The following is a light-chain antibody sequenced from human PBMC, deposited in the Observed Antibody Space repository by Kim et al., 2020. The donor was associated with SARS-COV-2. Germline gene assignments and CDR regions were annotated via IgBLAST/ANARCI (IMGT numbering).Light chain of an antibody. CDR1: TSGVGGYNY. V-gene: IGLV2-14*03. CDR3: NSYTTSGTRV. CDR2: GVN. J-gene: IGLJ3*02. Sequence: GQSVAISCTGPTSGVGGYNYVSWYQRHPGKAPQLIIYGVNNRPSGVSARFSGSKSGSTASLTISGLQAEDEDYYYCNSYTTSGTRVFGGGTQLTVL.